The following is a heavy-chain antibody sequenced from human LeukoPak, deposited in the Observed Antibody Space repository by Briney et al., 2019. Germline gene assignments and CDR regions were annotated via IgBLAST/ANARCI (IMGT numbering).Heavy chain of an antibody. CDR2: IYYSGST. CDR1: GGSISSGGYY. J-gene: IGHJ5*02. CDR3: ARGGSSSFWFDP. D-gene: IGHD6-6*01. Sequence: SQTLSLTCTVSGGSISSGGYYWSWIRQHPGKGLEWIGYIYYSGSTNYNPSLKSRVTISVDTSKNQFSLKLSSVTAADTAVYYCARGGSSSFWFDPWGQGTLVTVSS. V-gene: IGHV4-61*08.